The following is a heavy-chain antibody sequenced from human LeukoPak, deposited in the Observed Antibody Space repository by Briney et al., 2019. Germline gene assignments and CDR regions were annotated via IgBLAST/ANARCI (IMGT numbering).Heavy chain of an antibody. V-gene: IGHV3-21*01. CDR2: ITSITRYT. Sequence: GGSLRLSCAASGFTFSTYTMNWVRQAPGKGLEWVSSITSITRYTYYADSVKGRFTISRDNAKNSLFLNMNSLRAEDTAVYYCAREDASGSYYRYLDYWGQGTLVTVFS. CDR3: AREDASGSYYRYLDY. CDR1: GFTFSTYT. J-gene: IGHJ4*02. D-gene: IGHD3-10*01.